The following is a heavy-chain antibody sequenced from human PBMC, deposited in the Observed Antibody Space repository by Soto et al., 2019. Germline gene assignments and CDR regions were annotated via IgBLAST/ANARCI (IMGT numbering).Heavy chain of an antibody. V-gene: IGHV3-23*01. CDR1: GFTFSSYS. Sequence: PGGSLRLSCVASGFTFSSYSMSWVRQAPGKGLEWVSGFRSGGDDGTTYYADSVKGRFTISRDNSKNTLFLQMNSLRAEDTAIYYCAKKVNSGPGSQYLDYWGHGTLATVSS. CDR2: FRSGGDDGTT. D-gene: IGHD3-10*01. CDR3: AKKVNSGPGSQYLDY. J-gene: IGHJ4*01.